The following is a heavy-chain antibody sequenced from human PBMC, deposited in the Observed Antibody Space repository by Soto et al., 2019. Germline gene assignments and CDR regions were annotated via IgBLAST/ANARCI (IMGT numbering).Heavy chain of an antibody. CDR2: INSDGSST. D-gene: IGHD3-22*01. J-gene: IGHJ4*02. V-gene: IGHV3-74*01. CDR3: ARDAYDSSGVLDY. CDR1: GFTFSSYW. Sequence: GGSLRLSCAASGFTFSSYWMHLVRQAPGKGLVWVSRINSDGSSTSYADSVKGRFTISRDNSKNTLYLQMNSLRAEDTAVYYCARDAYDSSGVLDYWGQGTLVTVSS.